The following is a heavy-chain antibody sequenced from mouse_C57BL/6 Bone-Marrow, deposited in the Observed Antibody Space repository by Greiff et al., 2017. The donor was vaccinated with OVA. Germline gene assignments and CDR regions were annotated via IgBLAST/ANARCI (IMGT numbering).Heavy chain of an antibody. D-gene: IGHD2-5*01. J-gene: IGHJ4*01. CDR2: ISDGGSYT. CDR3: ARSNYDAMDY. V-gene: IGHV5-4*03. Sequence: EVKLVESGGGLVKPGGSLKLSCAASGFPFRSYALSLVRPTPEKMLEWVATISDGGSYTYYPDNVKGRFTISRDNAKNNLYLQMSHLKSEDTAMYYCARSNYDAMDYWGQGTSVTVSS. CDR1: GFPFRSYA.